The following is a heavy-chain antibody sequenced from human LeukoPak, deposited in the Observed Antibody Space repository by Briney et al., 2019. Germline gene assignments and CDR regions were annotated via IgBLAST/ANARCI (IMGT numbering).Heavy chain of an antibody. CDR3: ARVRYYGSGSPPNWFDP. CDR2: IYYSGST. D-gene: IGHD3-10*01. J-gene: IGHJ5*02. CDR1: GGSISSYY. Sequence: SETLSLTCTVSGGSISSYYWSWIRQPPGKGLERIGYIYYSGSTNYNPSLKSRVTISVDTSKNQFSLKLSSVTAADTAVYYCARVRYYGSGSPPNWFDPWGQGTLVTVSS. V-gene: IGHV4-59*01.